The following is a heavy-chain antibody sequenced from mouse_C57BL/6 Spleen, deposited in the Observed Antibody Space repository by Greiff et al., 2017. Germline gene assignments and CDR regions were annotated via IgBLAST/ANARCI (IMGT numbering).Heavy chain of an antibody. J-gene: IGHJ4*01. CDR2: IWRGGST. Sequence: QVQLQQSGPGLVQPSQSLSITCTVSGFSLTSYGVHWVRQSPGKGLEWLGVIWRGGSTDYNAAFMSRLSITKDNSKSQVFFKMNSLQADDTAIYYCAKKDYYGSSDYYAMDYWGQGTSVTVSS. CDR1: GFSLTSYG. CDR3: AKKDYYGSSDYYAMDY. V-gene: IGHV2-5*01. D-gene: IGHD1-1*01.